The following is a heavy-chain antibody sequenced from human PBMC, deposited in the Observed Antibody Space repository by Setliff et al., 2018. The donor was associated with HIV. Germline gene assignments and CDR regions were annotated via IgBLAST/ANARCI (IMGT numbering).Heavy chain of an antibody. CDR2: IYHSGST. CDR3: ARAAYDSSGYYFDY. D-gene: IGHD3-22*01. V-gene: IGHV4-38-2*02. Sequence: SETLSLTCTVSGGSISSYYWGWIRQPPGKGLEWIGSIYHSGSTYYNPSLKSRVTISVDTSKNQFSLKLSSVTAADTAVYYCARAAYDSSGYYFDYWGQGTLVTAPQ. J-gene: IGHJ4*02. CDR1: GGSISSYY.